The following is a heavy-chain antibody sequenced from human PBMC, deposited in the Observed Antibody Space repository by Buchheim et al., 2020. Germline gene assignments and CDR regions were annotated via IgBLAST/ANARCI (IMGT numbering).Heavy chain of an antibody. J-gene: IGHJ5*02. CDR2: INHSGST. D-gene: IGHD3-3*01. CDR3: ARGLAYYDFWSGYSGHTNWFDP. CDR1: GGSFSGYY. V-gene: IGHV4-34*01. Sequence: QVQLQQWGAGLLKPSETLSLTCAVYGGSFSGYYWSWIRQPPGKGLEWIGEINHSGSTNYNPSLKSRVTISVDTSKKQFSLKLSSVTAADTAVYYCARGLAYYDFWSGYSGHTNWFDPWGQGTL.